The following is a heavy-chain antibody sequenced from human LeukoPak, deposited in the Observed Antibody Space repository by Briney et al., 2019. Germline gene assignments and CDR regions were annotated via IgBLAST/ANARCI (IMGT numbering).Heavy chain of an antibody. CDR3: ARVLTPYYDCWSGYYGAFDI. Sequence: ASVKVSCKASGYTFTSYYMHWVRQAPGQGREWMGIINPSGGSTSYAQKFQGRVTITTDESMSTAYMELSSLRSEDTAVYYCARVLTPYYDCWSGYYGAFDIWGQGAMVTVSS. CDR1: GYTFTSYY. CDR2: INPSGGST. J-gene: IGHJ3*02. V-gene: IGHV1-46*01. D-gene: IGHD3-3*01.